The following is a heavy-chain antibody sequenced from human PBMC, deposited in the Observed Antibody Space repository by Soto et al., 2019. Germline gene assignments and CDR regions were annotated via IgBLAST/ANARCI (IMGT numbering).Heavy chain of an antibody. J-gene: IGHJ4*02. D-gene: IGHD4-17*01. V-gene: IGHV1-18*01. CDR1: GYSFTSNG. CDR2: ISAYNGNT. Sequence: SVKLSCEDCGYSFTSNGISWVRQAPGQGLEWMGWISAYNGNTNYAQKLQGRVTMTTDTSTSTAYMELRSLRSDDTAVYYCARDLHGDPYYWGQGTLVTVSS. CDR3: ARDLHGDPYY.